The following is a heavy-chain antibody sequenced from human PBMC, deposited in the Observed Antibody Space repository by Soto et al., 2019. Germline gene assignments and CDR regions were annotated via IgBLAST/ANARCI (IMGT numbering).Heavy chain of an antibody. Sequence: SVKGSCKASGGTFSSYSISWVRQAPGQGLEWMGGIIPIFGTANYAQKFQGRVTITADESTSTAYMELSSLRSEDTAVYYCARYQDTYSYDSSGYYYFDYWGQGTLVTVSS. CDR3: ARYQDTYSYDSSGYYYFDY. CDR1: GGTFSSYS. J-gene: IGHJ4*02. CDR2: IIPIFGTA. D-gene: IGHD3-22*01. V-gene: IGHV1-69*13.